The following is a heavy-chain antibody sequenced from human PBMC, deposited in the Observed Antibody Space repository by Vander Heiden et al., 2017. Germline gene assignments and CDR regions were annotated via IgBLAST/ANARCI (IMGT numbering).Heavy chain of an antibody. J-gene: IGHJ6*02. CDR1: GFTFSSYW. D-gene: IGHD3-22*01. V-gene: IGHV3-74*01. CDR3: AREGFPHLSGYYSMLYYYYGMDV. CDR2: INSDGSST. Sequence: EVQLVESGGGLVQPGGSPRLSCAASGFTFSSYWMHWLRQAPGKGLVWVSRINSDGSSTSYADSVKGRFTISRDNAKNTLYLQMNSLRAEDTAVYYCAREGFPHLSGYYSMLYYYYGMDVWGQGTTVTVSS.